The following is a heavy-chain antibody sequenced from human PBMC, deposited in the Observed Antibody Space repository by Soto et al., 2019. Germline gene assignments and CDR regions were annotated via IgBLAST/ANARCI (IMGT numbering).Heavy chain of an antibody. V-gene: IGHV4-59*01. Sequence: QVQLQESGPGLVKPSETLSLTCTVSGGSISSYYWSWIRQPPGKGLEWIGYIYYSGSTNYNPSLKSQVTISVDTSKNQSSLKLSSVTAADTAVYYCARDADQIAAAGTAGYYYYMDVWGKGTTVTVSS. D-gene: IGHD6-13*01. CDR1: GGSISSYY. CDR3: ARDADQIAAAGTAGYYYYMDV. J-gene: IGHJ6*03. CDR2: IYYSGST.